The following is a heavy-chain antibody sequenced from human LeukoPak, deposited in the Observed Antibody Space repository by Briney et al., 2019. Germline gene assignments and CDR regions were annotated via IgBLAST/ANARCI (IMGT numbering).Heavy chain of an antibody. D-gene: IGHD2-2*01. J-gene: IGHJ4*02. CDR3: ASTLGYCTSSSCPDIDY. V-gene: IGHV1-2*02. CDR1: GYTFTAYS. Sequence: ASVKVSCKASGYTFTAYSMHWVRQAPGQGLEWTGWIKPNSGDTNYAQKFQGRVTMTRDTSISAAYMELSRLRSDDTAVYYCASTLGYCTSSSCPDIDYWGQGTLVTVSS. CDR2: IKPNSGDT.